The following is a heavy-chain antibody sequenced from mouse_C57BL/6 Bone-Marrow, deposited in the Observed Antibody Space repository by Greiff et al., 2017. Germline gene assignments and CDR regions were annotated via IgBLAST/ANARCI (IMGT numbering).Heavy chain of an antibody. CDR1: GFTFSDYY. CDR2: ISNGGGST. D-gene: IGHD2-3*01. Sequence: EVQRVESGGGLVQPGGSLKLSCAASGFTFSDYYMYWVRQTPEKRLEWVAYISNGGGSTYYPDTVKGRFTISRDNAKNTLYLQMRRLKSEDTAMYYCARHWDGPMDYWGQGTSVTVSS. J-gene: IGHJ4*01. V-gene: IGHV5-12*01. CDR3: ARHWDGPMDY.